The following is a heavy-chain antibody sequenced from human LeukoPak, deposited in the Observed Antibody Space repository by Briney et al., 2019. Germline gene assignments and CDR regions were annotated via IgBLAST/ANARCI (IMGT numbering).Heavy chain of an antibody. Sequence: GASVKVSCKASGYTFTSYDINWVRQATGQGLEWMGWMNPNSGNTGYAQKFQGKVTMTRNTSISTAYMELSSLRSEDTAVYYCARGDIVLMVYATWFDPWGQGTLVTVSS. CDR2: MNPNSGNT. J-gene: IGHJ5*02. V-gene: IGHV1-8*01. D-gene: IGHD2-8*01. CDR3: ARGDIVLMVYATWFDP. CDR1: GYTFTSYD.